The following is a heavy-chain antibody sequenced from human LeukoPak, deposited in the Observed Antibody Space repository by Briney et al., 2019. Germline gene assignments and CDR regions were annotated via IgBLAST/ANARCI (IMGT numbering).Heavy chain of an antibody. J-gene: IGHJ5*02. CDR1: GFTFSSYA. CDR3: AKDYGSSSTNWFDP. D-gene: IGHD6-6*01. Sequence: GGSLRLSCAASGFTFSSYAMSWVRQAPGKGLEWVSAIDAAGGSTYYADSVKGRFTISRDNSKNTLYLQMNSLRAEDTAIYYCAKDYGSSSTNWFDPWGQGTLVTVSS. V-gene: IGHV3-23*01. CDR2: IDAAGGST.